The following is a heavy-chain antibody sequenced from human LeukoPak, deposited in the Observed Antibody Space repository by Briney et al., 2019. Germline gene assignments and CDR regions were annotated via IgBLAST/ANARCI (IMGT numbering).Heavy chain of an antibody. CDR2: ISRSGSTI. J-gene: IGHJ4*02. CDR1: TFALTSYD. Sequence: PGGSLRLSCSASTFALTSYDMNWVRQAPGKGLEWVSYISRSGSTIYYADSVKGRFTISRDNAEDSLFLQMISLRAEDTAVYYCAREGSSYAPSAPFFFDFWGQGTLVTVSS. CDR3: AREGSSYAPSAPFFFDF. D-gene: IGHD3-10*01. V-gene: IGHV3-48*03.